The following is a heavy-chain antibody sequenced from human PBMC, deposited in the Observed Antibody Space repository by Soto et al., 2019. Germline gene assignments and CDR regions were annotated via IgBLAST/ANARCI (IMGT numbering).Heavy chain of an antibody. CDR2: INPNSGGT. J-gene: IGHJ6*02. CDR3: ARAQQLAYYGMDV. V-gene: IGHV1-2*04. CDR1: GYTFTGYY. Sequence: ASVKVSCKASGYTFTGYYMHWVRQAPGQVLEWMGLINPNSGGTNYAQKFQGWVTMTRDTSISTAYMELSRLRSDDTAVYYCARAQQLAYYGMDVGGQGTTVTVSS. D-gene: IGHD6-13*01.